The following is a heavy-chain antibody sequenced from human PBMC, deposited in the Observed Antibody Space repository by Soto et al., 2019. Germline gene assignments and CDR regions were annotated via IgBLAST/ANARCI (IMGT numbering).Heavy chain of an antibody. V-gene: IGHV3-9*01. D-gene: IGHD3-3*01. CDR3: AKDLFQYDFWCGYQK. J-gene: IGHJ4*02. Sequence: EVQLVESGGGLAQPGRSLRLSCATSGFTFDDYAMHWVRQAPGKGLAWVSGISWDGGTIGYADSVKGRFTISRDNAKKSLFMEMNTLRPEDTAIYFCAKDLFQYDFWCGYQKWRQGTLVTVSS. CDR2: ISWDGGTI. CDR1: GFTFDDYA.